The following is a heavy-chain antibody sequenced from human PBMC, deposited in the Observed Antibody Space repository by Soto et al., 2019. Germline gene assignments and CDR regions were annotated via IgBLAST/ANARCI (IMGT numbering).Heavy chain of an antibody. CDR3: AKVGDALTPAVVIRNFDY. CDR1: GFTFSNYG. D-gene: IGHD3-22*01. V-gene: IGHV3-23*01. J-gene: IGHJ4*02. Sequence: EVQLLESGGGLAQPGGSLRLSCAASGFTFSNYGMTWVRQAPGKGLEWVSGISGSGTNTFYADAVKGRFAISRDNSKNTLYLQMNSLRADDTAVYYCAKVGDALTPAVVIRNFDYWGQGTLVTVSS. CDR2: ISGSGTNT.